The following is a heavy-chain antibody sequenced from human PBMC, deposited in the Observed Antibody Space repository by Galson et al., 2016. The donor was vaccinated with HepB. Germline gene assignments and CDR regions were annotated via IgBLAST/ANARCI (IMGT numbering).Heavy chain of an antibody. J-gene: IGHJ4*02. CDR2: IWYDGSNK. Sequence: SLRLSCAASGFTFSSYGMHWVRQAPGKGLEWVAVIWYDGSNKYYVDSVKGRFTISRDNSKNTLYLQMNSLRAEDTAVYYCAREMSSAGWQKVFDHWGQGNLVTVSS. CDR3: AREMSSAGWQKVFDH. D-gene: IGHD6-19*01. CDR1: GFTFSSYG. V-gene: IGHV3-33*01.